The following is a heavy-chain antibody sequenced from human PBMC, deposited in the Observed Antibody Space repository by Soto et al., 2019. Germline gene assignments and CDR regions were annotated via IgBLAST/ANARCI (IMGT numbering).Heavy chain of an antibody. D-gene: IGHD3-9*01. CDR2: IYSGGST. J-gene: IGHJ2*01. V-gene: IGHV3-66*01. CDR3: AREETLRYFDGRGYFDL. CDR1: GFTVSSNY. Sequence: GGSLRLSCAASGFTVSSNYMSWVRQAPGKGLEWVSVIYSGGSTYYADSVKGRFTISRDNSKNTLYLQMNSLRAEDTAVYYCAREETLRYFDGRGYFDLWGRGTLVTVSS.